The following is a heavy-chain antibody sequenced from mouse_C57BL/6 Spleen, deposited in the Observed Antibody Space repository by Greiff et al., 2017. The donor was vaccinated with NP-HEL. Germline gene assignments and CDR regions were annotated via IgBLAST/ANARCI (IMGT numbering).Heavy chain of an antibody. D-gene: IGHD1-1*01. CDR1: GFTFSSYA. CDR3: TREVYYGSSYEGFAY. J-gene: IGHJ3*01. V-gene: IGHV5-9-1*02. Sequence: EVMLVESGEGLVKPGGSLKLSCAASGFTFSSYAMSWVRQTPEKRLEWVAYISSGGDYIYYADTVKGRFTISRDNARNTLYLQMSSLKSEDTAMYYCTREVYYGSSYEGFAYWGQGTLVTVSA. CDR2: ISSGGDYI.